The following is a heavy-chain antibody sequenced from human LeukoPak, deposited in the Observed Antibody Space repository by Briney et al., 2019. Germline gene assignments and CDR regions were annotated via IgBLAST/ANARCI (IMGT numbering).Heavy chain of an antibody. CDR1: GFTFSSYG. CDR3: AKDLRYNWSTTFLFDY. V-gene: IGHV3-33*06. J-gene: IGHJ4*02. D-gene: IGHD1-1*01. CDR2: IWYDGSNK. Sequence: GGSLRLSCAASGFTFSSYGMHWVRQAPGKGLEWVAVIWYDGSNKYYADSVKGRFTISRDNSKNTLYLQMNSLRAEDTAVYYRAKDLRYNWSTTFLFDYWGQGTLVTVSS.